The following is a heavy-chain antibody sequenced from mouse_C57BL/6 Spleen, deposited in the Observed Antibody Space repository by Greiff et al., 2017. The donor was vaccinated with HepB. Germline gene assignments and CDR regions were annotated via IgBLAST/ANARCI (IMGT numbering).Heavy chain of an antibody. CDR2: ISYSGST. D-gene: IGHD1-1*01. Sequence: ESGPGMVKPSQSLSLTCTVTGYSITSGYDWHWIRHFPGNKLEWMGYISYSGSTNYNPSLKSRISITHDTSKNHFFLKLNSVTTEDTATYYCARESVANWYFDVWGTGTTVTVSS. J-gene: IGHJ1*03. CDR1: GYSITSGYD. V-gene: IGHV3-1*01. CDR3: ARESVANWYFDV.